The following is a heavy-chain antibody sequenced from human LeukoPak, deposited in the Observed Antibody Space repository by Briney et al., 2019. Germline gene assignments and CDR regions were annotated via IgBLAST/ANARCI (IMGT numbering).Heavy chain of an antibody. CDR1: GYTFTGYY. CDR2: INPNSGGT. CDR3: ARDDVTTGGAIDY. V-gene: IGHV1-2*02. J-gene: IGHJ4*02. D-gene: IGHD4-17*01. Sequence: ASVKVSCKASGYTFTGYYMHWVRQAPGQGLEWMGWINPNSGGTNYAQKFQGRVTMTRDTSISTAYMELSRLRSDDTAVYYCARDDVTTGGAIDYWGRGTLVTVSS.